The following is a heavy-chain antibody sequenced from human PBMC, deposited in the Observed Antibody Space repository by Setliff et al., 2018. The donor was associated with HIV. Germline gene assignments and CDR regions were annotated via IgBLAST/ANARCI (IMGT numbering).Heavy chain of an antibody. D-gene: IGHD3-3*01. V-gene: IGHV4-31*01. CDR2: IHYTGTT. J-gene: IGHJ3*02. Sequence: SETLSLTCTVSGGSISSSSYYWNWFRQYPGKGLEWIGYIHYTGTTNQNPSLRSLITISLDTSKNQFSLKLSSVTAADTAVYYCARVVTHPYSGVVDAFDIWGQGTMVTVSS. CDR3: ARVVTHPYSGVVDAFDI. CDR1: GGSISSSSYY.